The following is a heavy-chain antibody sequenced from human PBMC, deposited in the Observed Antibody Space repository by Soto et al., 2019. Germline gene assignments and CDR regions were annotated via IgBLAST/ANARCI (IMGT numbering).Heavy chain of an antibody. Sequence: SETLSLTCTVSGGSISSSSYYWGWIRQPPGKGLEWIGSIYYSGSTYYNPSLKSRVTISVDTSKNQFSLKLSSVTAADTAVYYCASPPYSSGWYRGDYWGQGTLVTVSS. CDR3: ASPPYSSGWYRGDY. CDR2: IYYSGST. D-gene: IGHD6-19*01. CDR1: GGSISSSSYY. V-gene: IGHV4-39*01. J-gene: IGHJ4*02.